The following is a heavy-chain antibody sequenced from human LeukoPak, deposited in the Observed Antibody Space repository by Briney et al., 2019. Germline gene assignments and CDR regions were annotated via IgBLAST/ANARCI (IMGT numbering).Heavy chain of an antibody. CDR1: GGSFSGYY. CDR2: INHSGST. V-gene: IGHV4-34*01. J-gene: IGHJ3*02. Sequence: SETLSLTCAVYGGSFSGYYWSWIRQPPGKGLEWIGEINHSGSTNYNPSLKSRVTISVDTSKNQFSLKLSSVTAADTAVYYCARADLAYCGGDCYSDAFDIWGQGTMVTVSS. CDR3: ARADLAYCGGDCYSDAFDI. D-gene: IGHD2-21*02.